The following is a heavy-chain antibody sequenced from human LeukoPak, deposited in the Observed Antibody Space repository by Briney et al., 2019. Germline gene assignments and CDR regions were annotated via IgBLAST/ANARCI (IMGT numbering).Heavy chain of an antibody. Sequence: LAGGSLRLSCAASGFTFSSYGMHWVRQAPGKGLEWVAVISYDGSNKYYADSVKGRFTISRDNSKNTLYLQMNSLRAEDTAVYCCARPSFGDIFDWSSSYYYYYGMDVWGQGTTVTVSS. CDR2: ISYDGSNK. V-gene: IGHV3-30*03. CDR1: GFTFSSYG. J-gene: IGHJ6*02. CDR3: ARPSFGDIFDWSSSYYYYYGMDV. D-gene: IGHD3-9*01.